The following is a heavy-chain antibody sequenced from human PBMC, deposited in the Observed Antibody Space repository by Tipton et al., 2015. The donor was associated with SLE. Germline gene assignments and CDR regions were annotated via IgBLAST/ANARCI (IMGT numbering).Heavy chain of an antibody. CDR1: GFTFSGYE. Sequence: SLRLSCAASGFTFSGYEMSWVRQAPGKGLEWVSIISSSGSSTQYADSVKGRFTISRDNAKNSLFLQMNSLRVEDTAAYYCALGFAANWGQGTLVTVSS. CDR2: ISSSGSST. CDR3: ALGFAAN. J-gene: IGHJ4*02. V-gene: IGHV3-48*03. D-gene: IGHD3-16*01.